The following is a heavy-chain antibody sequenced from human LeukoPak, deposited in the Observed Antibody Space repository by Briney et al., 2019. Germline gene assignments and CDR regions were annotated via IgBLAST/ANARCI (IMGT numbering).Heavy chain of an antibody. CDR2: IYYSGST. D-gene: IGHD3-22*01. Sequence: ASETLSLTCTVSGGSISSYYWSWIRQPPGKGLEWIGYIYYSGSTNYNPSLKSRVTISVDTSKNQFSLKLSSVTAADTAVYYCARLGYDNSGYPSFDYWGQGTLVTVSS. V-gene: IGHV4-59*01. J-gene: IGHJ4*02. CDR1: GGSISSYY. CDR3: ARLGYDNSGYPSFDY.